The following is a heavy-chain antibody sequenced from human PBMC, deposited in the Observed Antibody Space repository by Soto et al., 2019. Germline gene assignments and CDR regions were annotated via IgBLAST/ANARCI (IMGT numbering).Heavy chain of an antibody. CDR3: AKDKRVYCSGGSCYYGMDV. CDR1: GFTFSSYG. V-gene: IGHV3-30*18. Sequence: QVQLVESGGGVVQPGRSLRLSCAAGGFTFSSYGMQWVRQAPGKGLEWVAVISYDGITKYYADSVKGRFTISRDNSKNTLYLQMNSLRAEDTAVYYCAKDKRVYCSGGSCYYGMDVWGQGTTVTVSS. J-gene: IGHJ6*02. D-gene: IGHD2-15*01. CDR2: ISYDGITK.